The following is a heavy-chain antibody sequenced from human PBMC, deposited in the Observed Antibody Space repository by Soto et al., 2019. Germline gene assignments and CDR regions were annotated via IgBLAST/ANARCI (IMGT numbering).Heavy chain of an antibody. CDR3: ARVGYDILFPRNHDAFDI. V-gene: IGHV1-69*12. D-gene: IGHD3-9*01. CDR1: GGTFSSYA. J-gene: IGHJ3*02. Sequence: QVQLVQSGAEVKKPGSSVKVSCKASGGTFSSYAISWVRQAPGQGLEWMGGIIPIFGTANYAQKFQGRVTITADESTSTAYMELSSLRSEDTAVYYCARVGYDILFPRNHDAFDIWGQGTMVTVSS. CDR2: IIPIFGTA.